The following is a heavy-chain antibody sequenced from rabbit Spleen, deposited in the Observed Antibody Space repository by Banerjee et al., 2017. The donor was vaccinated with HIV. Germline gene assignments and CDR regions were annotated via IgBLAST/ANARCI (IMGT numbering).Heavy chain of an antibody. D-gene: IGHD1-1*01. CDR1: GVSFSGNSY. Sequence: QEQLEESGGDLVKPGASLTLTCIASGVSFSGNSYMCWVRQAPGKGLEWIACIDTGSSGFAYFARGAKGRFTIPKTSSSTVTLQMTSLTAADAATYFCARDTSSSFSSYGMDLWGPGTLVTVS. CDR2: IDTGSSGFA. V-gene: IGHV1S45*01. CDR3: ARDTSSSFSSYGMDL. J-gene: IGHJ6*01.